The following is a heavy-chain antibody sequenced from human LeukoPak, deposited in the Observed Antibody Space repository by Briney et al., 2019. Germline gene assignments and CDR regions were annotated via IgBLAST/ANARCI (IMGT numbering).Heavy chain of an antibody. J-gene: IGHJ4*02. CDR3: ASPSNIAAAGHY. CDR1: GFTFSSYS. Sequence: GGSLRLSCAASGFTFSSYSMNWVRQAPGKGLEWVSSISSSSSYIYYADSVKGRSTISRDNAKNSLYLQMNSLRAEDTAVYYCASPSNIAAAGHYWGQGTLVTVSS. V-gene: IGHV3-21*01. CDR2: ISSSSSYI. D-gene: IGHD6-13*01.